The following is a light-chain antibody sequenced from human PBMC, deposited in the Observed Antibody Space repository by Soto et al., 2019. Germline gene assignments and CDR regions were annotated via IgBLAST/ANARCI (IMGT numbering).Light chain of an antibody. V-gene: IGKV1-5*03. J-gene: IGKJ4*01. CDR3: QQHSDYPLT. CDR1: HSISDW. Sequence: DIQMTQSPSTLSASVGDRVTITCRASHSISDWLAWFQQKPGKAPKLLIYKASTLEIGVPSRFSGSASGTEFTLTISSLQPDDFATYYCQQHSDYPLTFGGGTKVDIQ. CDR2: KAS.